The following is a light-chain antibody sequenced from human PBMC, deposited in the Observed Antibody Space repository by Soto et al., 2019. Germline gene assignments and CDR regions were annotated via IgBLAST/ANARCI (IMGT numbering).Light chain of an antibody. V-gene: IGKV3-15*01. CDR3: QQYNNWPQWT. CDR1: QRVSSN. Sequence: EIVMTQSPVTLSVSPGERATLSCSSSQRVSSNVAWYQQKPGQAPRLLIYGASTRATGIPARFSGSGSGTEFTLTISSLQSEDFAVYYCQQYNNWPQWTFGQGTKVDI. CDR2: GAS. J-gene: IGKJ1*01.